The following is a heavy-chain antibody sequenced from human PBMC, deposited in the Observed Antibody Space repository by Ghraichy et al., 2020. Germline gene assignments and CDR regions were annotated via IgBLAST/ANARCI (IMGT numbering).Heavy chain of an antibody. CDR2: IYYIGST. Sequence: SETLSLTCALSGGSLTCTPCTWLGLPRRLGLERNGYIYYIGSTNYNPYLKSRVTMSVARSKNHFSLKLTSVTAADTAVYYCARDRTGFDPWGQVILVTVP. V-gene: IGHV4-59*01. CDR3: ARDRTGFDP. J-gene: IGHJ5*02. CDR1: GGSLTCTP.